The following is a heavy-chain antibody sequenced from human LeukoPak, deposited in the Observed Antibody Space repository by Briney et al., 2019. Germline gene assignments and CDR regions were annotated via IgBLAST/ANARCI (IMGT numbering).Heavy chain of an antibody. Sequence: GGSLRLSCAASGFTFSSYSMNWVRQAPGKGLEWVSSISSSSSYIYYADSVKGRFTISRDNAKNSLYLQMNSLRAEDTAVYYCARGLPYGDYTDYYYFDYWGQGTLVTVSS. V-gene: IGHV3-21*01. D-gene: IGHD4-17*01. J-gene: IGHJ4*02. CDR2: ISSSSSYI. CDR1: GFTFSSYS. CDR3: ARGLPYGDYTDYYYFDY.